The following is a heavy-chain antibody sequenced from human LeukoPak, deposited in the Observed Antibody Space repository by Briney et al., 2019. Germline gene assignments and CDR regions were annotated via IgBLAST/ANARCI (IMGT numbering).Heavy chain of an antibody. V-gene: IGHV1-69*05. CDR3: ASSLPPYYYMDV. Sequence: SSVKVSCKASGGTFSSYAISWVRQAPGQGLEWMGRIIPIFGTANYAQKFQGRVTITTDESTSTAYMELSSLRSEDTAVYYCASSLPPYYYMDVWGKGTTVTVSS. J-gene: IGHJ6*03. CDR2: IIPIFGTA. CDR1: GGTFSSYA.